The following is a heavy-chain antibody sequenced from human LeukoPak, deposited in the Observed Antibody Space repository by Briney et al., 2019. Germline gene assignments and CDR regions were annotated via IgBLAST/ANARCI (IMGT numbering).Heavy chain of an antibody. CDR2: MNPNSGNT. Sequence: ASVKVSCKASGYTFTSYDINWVRQATGQGLEWMGWMNPNSGNTGYAQKFQGRVTMTRNTSISTAYMELSSLRSEDTAVYYYARLNGGSCYFCTGDWFDPWGQGTLVTVSS. V-gene: IGHV1-8*01. CDR1: GYTFTSYD. J-gene: IGHJ5*02. D-gene: IGHD2-15*01. CDR3: ARLNGGSCYFCTGDWFDP.